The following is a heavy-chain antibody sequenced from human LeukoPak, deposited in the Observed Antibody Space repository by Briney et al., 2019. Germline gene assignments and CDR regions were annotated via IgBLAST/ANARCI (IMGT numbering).Heavy chain of an antibody. D-gene: IGHD3-10*01. V-gene: IGHV1-46*01. J-gene: IGHJ4*02. CDR3: AISQRLWFGELDY. CDR1: GYTFTSYY. Sequence: ASVKVSCKASGYTFTSYYMHWVRQAPGQGLEWMGIINPSGGSTSYAQKFQGRVTMTRDTSTSTVYMELRSLRSDDTAVYYCAISQRLWFGELDYWGQGTLVTVSS. CDR2: INPSGGST.